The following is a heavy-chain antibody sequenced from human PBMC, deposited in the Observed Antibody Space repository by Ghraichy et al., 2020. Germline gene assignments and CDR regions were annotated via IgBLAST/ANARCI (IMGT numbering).Heavy chain of an antibody. CDR3: ASGRSSGWPGALDY. J-gene: IGHJ4*02. Sequence: GGSLRLSCAASGFTFSSYAMSWVRQAPGKGLEWVSAMSGSGGSTYYADSVKGRFTISRDNSKNMLYLQMNSLRAEDTDVYYCASGRSSGWPGALDYWGQGTLVTVSS. CDR2: MSGSGGST. CDR1: GFTFSSYA. D-gene: IGHD6-19*01. V-gene: IGHV3-23*01.